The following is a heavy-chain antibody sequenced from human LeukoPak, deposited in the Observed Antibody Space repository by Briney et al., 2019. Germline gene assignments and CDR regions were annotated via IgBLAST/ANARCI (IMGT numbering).Heavy chain of an antibody. D-gene: IGHD5-12*01. CDR1: GFTLSSYW. J-gene: IGHJ4*02. CDR3: ARDRGGYDYSGY. V-gene: IGHV3-7*01. Sequence: PGGSLRLSCAASGFTLSSYWMSWVRQAPGKGREGVANIKQDGSEKYYVDSVKGRFTISRDNAKNSLYLQMNSLRTEDTAVYYCARDRGGYDYSGYWGQGTLVTVSS. CDR2: IKQDGSEK.